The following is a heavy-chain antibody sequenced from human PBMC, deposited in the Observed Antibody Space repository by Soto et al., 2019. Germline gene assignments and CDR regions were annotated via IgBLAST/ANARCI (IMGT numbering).Heavy chain of an antibody. Sequence: GASVKLSCKASGYIFTNYAIHWVRQAPGQRLEWMGWISGADGNTRYSPKFQGRLTISTDTSASTAYMELSSLRSEDTAVFYCARDRTTSSTRRFDYWGQGTLVTVSS. CDR1: GYIFTNYA. D-gene: IGHD4-17*01. J-gene: IGHJ4*02. CDR3: ARDRTTSSTRRFDY. CDR2: ISGADGNT. V-gene: IGHV1-3*01.